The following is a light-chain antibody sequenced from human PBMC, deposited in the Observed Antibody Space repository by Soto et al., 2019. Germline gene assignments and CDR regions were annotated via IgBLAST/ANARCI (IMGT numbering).Light chain of an antibody. CDR2: RAS. Sequence: EIVMTQSPPTLSVSPGERVTLHCRASQSVTSNLAWYQHKPGQSPRLLIYRASARATGAPDRFSGSRSGTENTLPVSSLQSEVFAVNCCKQYNNWPPLPFGQGTRLEI. CDR3: KQYNNWPPLP. J-gene: IGKJ5*01. V-gene: IGKV3-15*01. CDR1: QSVTSN.